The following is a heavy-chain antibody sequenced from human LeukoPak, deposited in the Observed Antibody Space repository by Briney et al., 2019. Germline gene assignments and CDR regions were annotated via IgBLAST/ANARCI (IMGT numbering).Heavy chain of an antibody. Sequence: HPGGSLRLSCAASGFTFSSYAMSWVRQAPGKGLEWVSTISGSGGSTYYADSVKGRFTISRDNSKNTLSLQMNSLRAEDTAVYYCAKGPSSTSSPFYWGQGTLVTVSS. CDR2: ISGSGGST. CDR1: GFTFSSYA. CDR3: AKGPSSTSSPFY. D-gene: IGHD2-2*01. V-gene: IGHV3-23*01. J-gene: IGHJ4*02.